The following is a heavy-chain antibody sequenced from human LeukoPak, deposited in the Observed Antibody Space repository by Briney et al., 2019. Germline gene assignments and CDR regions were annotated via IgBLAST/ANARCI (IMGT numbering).Heavy chain of an antibody. CDR2: IRGRSDTT. D-gene: IGHD3-3*01. Sequence: GGSLRLSCAASGFTFTMFSMNWLRQAPGKGLEWIAFIRGRSDTTYYADSVQGRFTISRDDAEDSVYLQMNSLRVEDTAVYYCARTYDFGIGPPGDAFDNWGQGTLVTVFS. V-gene: IGHV3-48*01. J-gene: IGHJ3*02. CDR3: ARTYDFGIGPPGDAFDN. CDR1: GFTFTMFS.